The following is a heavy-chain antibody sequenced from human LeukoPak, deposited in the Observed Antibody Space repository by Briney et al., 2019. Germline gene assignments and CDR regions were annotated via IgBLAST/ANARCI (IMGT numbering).Heavy chain of an antibody. Sequence: GGSLRLSCAASGFAFSTYWMHWVRQAPGKGLVWVSRIDSDGTRTTYADSVKGRFTISRDNAKNTLYLQMNSPRVEDTAVYYCARSPNCGGDCSWGQGTLVTVSS. CDR2: IDSDGTRT. V-gene: IGHV3-74*01. J-gene: IGHJ5*02. CDR3: ARSPNCGGDCS. D-gene: IGHD2-21*02. CDR1: GFAFSTYW.